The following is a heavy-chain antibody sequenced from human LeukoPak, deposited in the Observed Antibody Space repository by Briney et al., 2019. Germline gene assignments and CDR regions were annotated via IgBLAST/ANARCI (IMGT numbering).Heavy chain of an antibody. CDR2: IKQDGSEK. D-gene: IGHD3-22*01. Sequence: GGSLRLSCAASGFTFSSYSMNWVRQAPGKGLEWVANIKQDGSEKYYVDSVKGRFTISRDNAKNSLYLQMNSLRAEDTAVYYCARASGYYDSSGYYAPQFDYWGQGTLVTVSS. V-gene: IGHV3-7*01. J-gene: IGHJ4*02. CDR3: ARASGYYDSSGYYAPQFDY. CDR1: GFTFSSYS.